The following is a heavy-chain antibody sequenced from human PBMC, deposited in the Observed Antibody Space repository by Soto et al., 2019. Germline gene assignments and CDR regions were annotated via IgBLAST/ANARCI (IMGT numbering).Heavy chain of an antibody. CDR3: ATDTRGRDAFDI. V-gene: IGHV4-4*07. J-gene: IGHJ3*02. CDR2: IHPTGSA. Sequence: SETLSLTCTVSGDSISLYYWTWIRQPAGKGLEWIGRIHPTGSASYNPPLKSRVSVSVDTSKNQFSLRLTSVAAADTAVYFCATDTRGRDAFDIWGQGTMVTVSS. D-gene: IGHD2-2*01. CDR1: GDSISLYY.